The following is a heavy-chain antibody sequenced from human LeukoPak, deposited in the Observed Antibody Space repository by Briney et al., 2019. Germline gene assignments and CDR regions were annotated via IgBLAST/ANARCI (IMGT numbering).Heavy chain of an antibody. Sequence: ASVNVSFKASRYRFTSYWMHWVRQAPGQGLEWMGVINPSGSGTRYAQPLQGRVTMTRDTSTNTDYMELSSLTSEDTAVYYCARDNSAGTPTYWWFDPWGQGTLVTVSS. J-gene: IGHJ5*02. CDR2: INPSGSGT. V-gene: IGHV1-46*01. D-gene: IGHD1/OR15-1a*01. CDR3: ARDNSAGTPTYWWFDP. CDR1: RYRFTSYW.